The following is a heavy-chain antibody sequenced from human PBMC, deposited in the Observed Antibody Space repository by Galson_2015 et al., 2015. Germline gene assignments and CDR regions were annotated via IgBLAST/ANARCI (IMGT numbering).Heavy chain of an antibody. CDR3: ARDMYYDFWSGYYTYYYYYYMDV. V-gene: IGHV6-1*01. Sequence: CAISGDSVSSNSAAWNWIRQSPSRGLEWLGRTYYRSKWYNDYAVSVKSRITINPDTSKNQFSLQLNSVTPEDTAVYYCARDMYYDFWSGYYTYYYYYYMDVWGKGTTVTVSS. J-gene: IGHJ6*03. CDR1: GDSVSSNSAA. CDR2: TYYRSKWYN. D-gene: IGHD3-3*01.